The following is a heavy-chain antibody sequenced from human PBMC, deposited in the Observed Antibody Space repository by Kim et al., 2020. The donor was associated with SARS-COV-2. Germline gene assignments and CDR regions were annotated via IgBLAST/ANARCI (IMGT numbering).Heavy chain of an antibody. D-gene: IGHD3-22*01. V-gene: IGHV4-59*08. J-gene: IGHJ3*01. Sequence: PPLKSRVTISVDTSKNQFSLKLSSVTAADTAVYYCARPQYYYDSSGPLVFWGQGTMVTVSS. CDR3: ARPQYYYDSSGPLVF.